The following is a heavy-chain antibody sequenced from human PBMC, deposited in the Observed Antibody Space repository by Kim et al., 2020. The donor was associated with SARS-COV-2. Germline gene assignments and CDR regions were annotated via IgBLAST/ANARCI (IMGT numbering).Heavy chain of an antibody. J-gene: IGHJ4*02. CDR1: GDSVRFYH. CDR3: ARHFPLHPNFFAS. V-gene: IGHV4-59*08. Sequence: SETLSLTCTVSGDSVRFYHWSWIRLPPGKGLEWIGFASNSGSADYSPSLESRVTISIDTSKNQFSLNLSSVTAADTALYYCARHFPLHPNFFASWGQGIL. CDR2: ASNSGSA.